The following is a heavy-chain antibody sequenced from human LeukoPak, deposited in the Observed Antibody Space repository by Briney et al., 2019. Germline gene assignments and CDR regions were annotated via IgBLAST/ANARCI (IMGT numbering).Heavy chain of an antibody. D-gene: IGHD1-1*01. V-gene: IGHV3-30*18. CDR3: AKEATTRYAAFDI. CDR2: ISLDGSNN. CDR1: GFTFSTYA. Sequence: GGSLRLSCAASGFTFSTYAMHWVRQAPGKGLEWVAVISLDGSNNYYADSVRGRFIISRDNSKNTLNLQMNSLGAEDTAMYYCAKEATTRYAAFDIRGQGTMVTVSS. J-gene: IGHJ3*02.